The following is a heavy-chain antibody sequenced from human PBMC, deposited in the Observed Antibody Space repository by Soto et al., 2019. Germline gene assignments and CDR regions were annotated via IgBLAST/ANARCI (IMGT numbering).Heavy chain of an antibody. V-gene: IGHV2-5*02. CDR2: IYWDGDN. D-gene: IGHD1-26*01. Sequence: QITLKESGPTLVKPTQTLTLTCTFSGFSFSTSGVGVGWIRQPPGKALEWLGIIYWDGDNRYSPSLKSRLTITKDTSKNQVVLTMANMDPVDTATYSCAHRPVWEILEDNWFDSWGQGTMVTVSS. J-gene: IGHJ5*01. CDR3: AHRPVWEILEDNWFDS. CDR1: GFSFSTSGVG.